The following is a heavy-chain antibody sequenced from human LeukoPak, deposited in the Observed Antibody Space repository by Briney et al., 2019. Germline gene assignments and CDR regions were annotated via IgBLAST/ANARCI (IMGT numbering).Heavy chain of an antibody. CDR2: ISNDGSVK. CDR3: AKVGGSGTSYYYFGMDV. J-gene: IGHJ6*02. Sequence: PGGSLRLSCTAPGITFSNYAVHWVRQAPGEGLEWVTVISNDGSVKYYADSVKGRFTISRDNSKNTLYLQMNSLRAEDTAVYFCAKVGGSGTSYYYFGMDVWGQGTTVTVSS. D-gene: IGHD3-10*01. V-gene: IGHV3-30*04. CDR1: GITFSNYA.